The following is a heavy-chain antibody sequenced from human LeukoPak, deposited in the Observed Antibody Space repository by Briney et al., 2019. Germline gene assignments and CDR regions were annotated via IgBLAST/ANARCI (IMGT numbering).Heavy chain of an antibody. CDR2: ISYDGINK. CDR3: AKGPSWGVDV. Sequence: GGSLRLSCAASGFTFSSYGMHWVRQAPGKGLEWVAVISYDGINKYYADSVKGRFTISRDISKNTMYLQMNSLRVEDTAVYYCAKGPSWGVDVWGQGTTVTVSS. V-gene: IGHV3-30*18. J-gene: IGHJ6*02. CDR1: GFTFSSYG.